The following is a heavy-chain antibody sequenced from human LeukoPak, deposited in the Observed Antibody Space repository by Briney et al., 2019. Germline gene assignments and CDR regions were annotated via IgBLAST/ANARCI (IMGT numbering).Heavy chain of an antibody. CDR3: AKDLRPYCSSTSCPNWFDP. J-gene: IGHJ5*02. D-gene: IGHD2-2*01. V-gene: IGHV3-30*02. Sequence: GGSLRLSCAASGFTFSSYGMHWVRQAPGKGLEWVAVIWYGGSNKYYADSVKGRFTISRDNSKNTLYLQMNSLRAEDTAVYYCAKDLRPYCSSTSCPNWFDPWGQGTLVTVSS. CDR1: GFTFSSYG. CDR2: IWYGGSNK.